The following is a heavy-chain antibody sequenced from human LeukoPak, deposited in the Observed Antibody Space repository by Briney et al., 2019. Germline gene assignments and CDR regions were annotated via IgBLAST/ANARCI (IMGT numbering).Heavy chain of an antibody. D-gene: IGHD5-12*01. V-gene: IGHV3-23*01. CDR3: AKGYSGYLPNWFDP. J-gene: IGHJ5*02. CDR1: GFTFSSYA. CDR2: ISGSGGST. Sequence: GGSLRLSCAASGFTFSSYAMSWVRRAPGKGLEWVSAISGSGGSTYYADSVKGWFTISRDNSKNTLYLQMNSLRAEDTVVYYCAKGYSGYLPNWFDPWGQGTLVTVSS.